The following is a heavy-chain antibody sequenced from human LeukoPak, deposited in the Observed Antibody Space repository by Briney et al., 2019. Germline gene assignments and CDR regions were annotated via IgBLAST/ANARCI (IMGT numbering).Heavy chain of an antibody. Sequence: GGSLRLSCAASGFTFSSYAMSWVRQAPGKGLEWVSAISGSGGSTYYADSVKGRFTISRDNSKNTLYLQVNSLRAEDTAVHYCAKGGLNWNYYYYWGQGTLVTVSS. J-gene: IGHJ4*02. CDR3: AKGGLNWNYYYY. CDR2: ISGSGGST. V-gene: IGHV3-23*01. D-gene: IGHD1-1*01. CDR1: GFTFSSYA.